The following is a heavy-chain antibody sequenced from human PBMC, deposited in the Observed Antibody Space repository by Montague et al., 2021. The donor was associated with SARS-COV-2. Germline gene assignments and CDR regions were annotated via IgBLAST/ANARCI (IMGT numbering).Heavy chain of an antibody. D-gene: IGHD4-11*01. CDR2: INHYGST. CDR1: GRSFSGNY. J-gene: IGHJ6*02. Sequence: SETLSLTCAVYGRSFSGNYWSWIRQPPGKGLEWIGEINHYGSTNYNPSHKSRVTMSVDTSKNQFSLKLSSVTAADTAVYYCARGLPVTTLFYYFGMDVWGQGTTVTVSS. V-gene: IGHV4-34*01. CDR3: ARGLPVTTLFYYFGMDV.